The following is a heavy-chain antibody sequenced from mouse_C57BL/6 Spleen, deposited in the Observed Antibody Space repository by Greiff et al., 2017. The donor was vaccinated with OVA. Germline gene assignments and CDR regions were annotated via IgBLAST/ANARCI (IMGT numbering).Heavy chain of an antibody. CDR3: ARTTVVEGDYFDY. Sequence: QVQLQQPGAELVKPGASVKLSCKASGYTLTSYWMQWVKQRPGQGLEWIGEIDPSDSYTNYNQKFKGKATLTVDTSSSTAYMQLSSLTSEDSAVYYCARTTVVEGDYFDYWGQGTTLTVSS. V-gene: IGHV1-50*01. CDR2: IDPSDSYT. J-gene: IGHJ2*01. CDR1: GYTLTSYW. D-gene: IGHD1-1*01.